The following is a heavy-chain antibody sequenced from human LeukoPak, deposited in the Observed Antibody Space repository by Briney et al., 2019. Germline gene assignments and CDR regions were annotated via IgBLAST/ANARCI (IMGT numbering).Heavy chain of an antibody. CDR3: ARHWIPNYDILTNYYYYYGMDV. CDR1: GYTFTSYG. D-gene: IGHD3-9*01. Sequence: APVKVSCKASGYTFTSYGISWVRQAPGQGLEWMGWISAYNGNTNYAQKLQGRVTMTTDTSTSTAYMELRSLRSDDTAVYYCARHWIPNYDILTNYYYYYGMDVWGQGTTVTVSS. V-gene: IGHV1-18*01. J-gene: IGHJ6*02. CDR2: ISAYNGNT.